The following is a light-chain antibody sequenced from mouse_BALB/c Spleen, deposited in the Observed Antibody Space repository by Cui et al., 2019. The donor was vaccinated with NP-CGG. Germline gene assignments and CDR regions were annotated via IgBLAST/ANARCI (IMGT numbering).Light chain of an antibody. V-gene: IGLV1*01. CDR3: ALWYSNHWV. CDR2: GTK. CDR1: TGAVTTSNY. J-gene: IGLJ1*01. Sequence: QAVVTQESAPTTSPGETVTLTCRSSTGAVTTSNYANWVQEKPDHLFTGLIGGTKNRAPGVPARFSGSLTGDKAALTITGAQTEDEAIYFCALWYSNHWVFGGGTKLTVL.